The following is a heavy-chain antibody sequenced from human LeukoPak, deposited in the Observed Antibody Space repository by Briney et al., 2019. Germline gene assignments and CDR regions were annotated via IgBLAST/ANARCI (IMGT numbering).Heavy chain of an antibody. J-gene: IGHJ4*02. CDR1: GGSISSYY. Sequence: SETLSLTCTVSGGSISSYYWSWIRQPPGKGLEWIGNIYDRGSTKYNPSLKSRVTISVDTSKNQFSLRLSSVTAADTAVYYCARGRTFDNWGQGTLVTGSS. CDR3: ARGRTFDN. CDR2: IYDRGST. V-gene: IGHV4-59*01.